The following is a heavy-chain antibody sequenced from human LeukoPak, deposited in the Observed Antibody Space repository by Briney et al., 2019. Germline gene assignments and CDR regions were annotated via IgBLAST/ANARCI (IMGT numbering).Heavy chain of an antibody. D-gene: IGHD3-3*01. CDR1: GGSISSYY. V-gene: IGHV4-4*07. Sequence: SETLSLTCTVSGGSISSYYWSWIRQPAGKGLEWIGRIYTSGSTNYNPSLKSRVTMSVDTSKNQFSLKLSSVTAADTAVYYCARDRLMGPSGYHYYYYYMDVWGKGTTVTVSS. CDR2: IYTSGST. CDR3: ARDRLMGPSGYHYYYYYMDV. J-gene: IGHJ6*03.